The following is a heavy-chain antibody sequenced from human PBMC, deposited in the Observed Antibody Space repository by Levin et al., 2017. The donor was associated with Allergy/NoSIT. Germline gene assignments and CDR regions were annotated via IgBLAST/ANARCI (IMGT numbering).Heavy chain of an antibody. J-gene: IGHJ4*02. V-gene: IGHV3-23*01. D-gene: IGHD1-1*01. CDR1: GFTFSSYA. CDR2: ISGSGGSI. Sequence: ASVKVSCAAFGFTFSSYAMSWVRQAPGKGLEWVSVISGSGGSIHYADSVKGRFTISRDTSKSTLYLQMDSLRAEDTAVYYCAKNTGSITRPIDYWGQGTLVTVSS. CDR3: AKNTGSITRPIDY.